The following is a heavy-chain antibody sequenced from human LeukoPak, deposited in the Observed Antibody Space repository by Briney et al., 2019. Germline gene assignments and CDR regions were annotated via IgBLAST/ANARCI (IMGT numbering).Heavy chain of an antibody. CDR2: ISAYNGNT. V-gene: IGHV1-18*01. CDR1: GYTFTSYG. D-gene: IGHD3-22*01. J-gene: IGHJ4*02. CDR3: ARDHMIVVPSPYYFDY. Sequence: ASVKVSCKASGYTFTSYGISWVRQAPGQGLEWMGWISAYNGNTNYAQKLQGRVTITADKSTSTAYMELSSLRSEDTAVYYCARDHMIVVPSPYYFDYWGQGTLVTVSS.